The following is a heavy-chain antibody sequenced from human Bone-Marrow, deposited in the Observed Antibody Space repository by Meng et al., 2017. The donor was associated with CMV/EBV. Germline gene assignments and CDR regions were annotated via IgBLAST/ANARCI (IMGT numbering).Heavy chain of an antibody. CDR1: RSMGGG. J-gene: IGHJ4*02. CDR3: AHSLSRRYFDWLLDFDY. D-gene: IGHD3-9*01. CDR2: IYWNDDK. Sequence: RSMGGGVGWIRQPPGKALEWLALIYWNDDKRYSPSLKSRLTITKDTSKNQVVLTMTNMDPVDTATYYCAHSLSRRYFDWLLDFDYWGQGTLVTVSS. V-gene: IGHV2-5*01.